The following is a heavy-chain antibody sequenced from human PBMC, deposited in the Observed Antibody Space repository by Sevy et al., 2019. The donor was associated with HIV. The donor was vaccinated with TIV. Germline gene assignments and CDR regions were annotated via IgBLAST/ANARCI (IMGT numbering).Heavy chain of an antibody. CDR2: IKSEFDGGAI. D-gene: IGHD5-12*01. V-gene: IGHV3-15*01. Sequence: GWSLRLSCTASGFTFSSAWMSWVRQAPGKGLEWVGRIKSEFDGGAIDYAAPVKGRFSISREDSKTTVYLQMNSLKTDDTAVYYCITDPAYRGYDEEVINYYFYGMDVWGQGTTVTVSS. CDR3: ITDPAYRGYDEEVINYYFYGMDV. J-gene: IGHJ6*02. CDR1: GFTFSSAW.